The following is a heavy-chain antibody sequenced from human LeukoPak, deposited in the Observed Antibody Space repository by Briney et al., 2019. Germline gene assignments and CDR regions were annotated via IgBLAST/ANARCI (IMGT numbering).Heavy chain of an antibody. CDR2: IYYSGST. D-gene: IGHD3-9*01. CDR1: GGSISSYY. CDR3: ARSKDILTGYCFDY. Sequence: SETLSLTCTVSGGSISSYYWSWIRQPPGEGLEWVGYIYYSGSTSYNPSLKSRVTISVDTSKNQFSLKVTSVTAADTAVYYCARSKDILTGYCFDYWGQGTLVTVSS. V-gene: IGHV4-59*01. J-gene: IGHJ4*02.